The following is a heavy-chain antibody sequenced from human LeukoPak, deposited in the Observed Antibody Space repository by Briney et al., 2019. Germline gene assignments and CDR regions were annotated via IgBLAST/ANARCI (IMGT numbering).Heavy chain of an antibody. V-gene: IGHV1-69*04. J-gene: IGHJ5*02. CDR3: ARAGTVVVAENWFDP. D-gene: IGHD2-15*01. CDR1: GGTFSSYA. Sequence: SVKVSCKASGGTFSSYAISWVRQAPGQGLEWMGRIIPILGIANYTQKFQGRVTITADKSTSTAYMELSSLRSEDTAVYYCARAGTVVVAENWFDPWGQGTLVTVSS. CDR2: IIPILGIA.